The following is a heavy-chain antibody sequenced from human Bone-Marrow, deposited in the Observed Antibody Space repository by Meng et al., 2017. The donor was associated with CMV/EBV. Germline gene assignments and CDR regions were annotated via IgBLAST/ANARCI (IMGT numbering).Heavy chain of an antibody. Sequence: GESLKISCAASGFTFSSYGMHWVRQAPGKGLEWVASIKQGAIETHYMDSVKGRFTISRDNAKNSLYLQMNSLRAEDTAIYHCARYRAHPEYWGQGTLVTVSS. J-gene: IGHJ1*01. CDR2: IKQGAIET. CDR3: ARYRAHPEY. CDR1: GFTFSSYG. D-gene: IGHD2-2*01. V-gene: IGHV3-7*01.